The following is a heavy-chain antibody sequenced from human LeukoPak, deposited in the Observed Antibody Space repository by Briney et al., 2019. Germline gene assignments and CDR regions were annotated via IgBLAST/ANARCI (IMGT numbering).Heavy chain of an antibody. J-gene: IGHJ3*02. Sequence: PGGSLRLSCAASGFTFDDYGMSWVRQAPGKWLEWVSGINWNGGSTGYADSVKGRFTISRDNAKNSLYLQMNSLRAEDTALYYCARAHLRASAFDIWGQGTMVTVSS. D-gene: IGHD4-17*01. CDR3: ARAHLRASAFDI. CDR2: INWNGGST. CDR1: GFTFDDYG. V-gene: IGHV3-20*04.